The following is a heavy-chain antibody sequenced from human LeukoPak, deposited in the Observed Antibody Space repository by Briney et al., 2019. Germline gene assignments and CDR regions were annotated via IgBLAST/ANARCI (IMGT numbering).Heavy chain of an antibody. CDR1: GFTFSSYW. Sequence: PGGSLRLSCAASGFTFSSYWMSWVRQAPGKGLEWVSAISGSGGGTYYADSVKGRFTISRDNSKNTLYLQMNSLRAEDTAVYYCAKTGVRKYYFDYWGQGALVTVSS. V-gene: IGHV3-23*01. CDR2: ISGSGGGT. J-gene: IGHJ4*02. CDR3: AKTGVRKYYFDY. D-gene: IGHD3-10*01.